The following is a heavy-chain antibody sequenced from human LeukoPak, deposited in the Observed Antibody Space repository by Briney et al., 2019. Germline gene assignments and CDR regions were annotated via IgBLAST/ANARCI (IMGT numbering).Heavy chain of an antibody. CDR3: ARGGIAVAGTLFDP. V-gene: IGHV4-34*01. CDR2: INHSGST. CDR1: GRSFIAYY. D-gene: IGHD6-19*01. Sequence: PSETLSLTCAVYGRSFIAYYWSWIRQPPGKGLEWIGEINHSGSTNYNPSLKSRVTISVDTSKNQFSLKLSSVTAADTAVYYCARGGIAVAGTLFDPWGQGSLVTVSS. J-gene: IGHJ5*02.